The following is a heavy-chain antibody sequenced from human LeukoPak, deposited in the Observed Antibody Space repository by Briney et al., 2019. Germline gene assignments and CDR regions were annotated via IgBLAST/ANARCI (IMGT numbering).Heavy chain of an antibody. V-gene: IGHV4-34*01. D-gene: IGHD6-19*01. J-gene: IGHJ6*02. Sequence: SETLSLTCAVYGGSFSGYYWSWIRQPPGKGLEWIGEINHSGSTNYNPSLKSRVTISVDTSKNQFSLKLSSVTAADTAVYYCASKYSSGLRGYYYGMDVWGQGTTVTVSS. CDR2: INHSGST. CDR1: GGSFSGYY. CDR3: ASKYSSGLRGYYYGMDV.